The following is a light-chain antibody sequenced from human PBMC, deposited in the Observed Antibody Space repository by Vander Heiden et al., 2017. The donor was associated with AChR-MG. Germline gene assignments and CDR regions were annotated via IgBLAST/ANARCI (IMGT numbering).Light chain of an antibody. J-gene: IGKJ3*01. CDR2: AAS. CDR3: LQSESTPLT. CDR1: QSISSD. Sequence: DIRMTQSPSSLSASVGDRVTITCRASQSISSDLDWYQQKPGKAPKLLIYAASSLQSGVPSRFSGSGSGTDFTLTISRLQPEDFATYYCLQSESTPLTFGPGTKLEIK. V-gene: IGKV1-39*01.